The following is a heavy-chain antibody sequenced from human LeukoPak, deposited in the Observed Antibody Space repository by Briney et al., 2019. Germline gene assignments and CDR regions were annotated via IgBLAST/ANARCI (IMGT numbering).Heavy chain of an antibody. V-gene: IGHV4-59*01. J-gene: IGHJ6*02. Sequence: SETLSPTCTVSGGSISSYYWSWIRQPPGKGLEWIGYIYYSGSTNYNPSLKSRVTISVDTSKNQFSLKLSSVTAADTAVYYCASDDPTYGMDVWGQGTTVTVSS. CDR1: GGSISSYY. CDR3: ASDDPTYGMDV. CDR2: IYYSGST.